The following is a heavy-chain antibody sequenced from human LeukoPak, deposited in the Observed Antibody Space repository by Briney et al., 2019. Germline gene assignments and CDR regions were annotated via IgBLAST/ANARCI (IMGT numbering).Heavy chain of an antibody. V-gene: IGHV3-23*01. D-gene: IGHD5-24*01. Sequence: GGSLRLSCAASRFTFSSYAMSWVRQAPAKGQECVSAISGSGGTTYYADSVKGRFTISRDNSKNTLYLQMNSLRVEDTAVYYCAKGSGAYNPYYFDSWGQGTLVTVSS. CDR2: ISGSGGTT. J-gene: IGHJ4*02. CDR3: AKGSGAYNPYYFDS. CDR1: RFTFSSYA.